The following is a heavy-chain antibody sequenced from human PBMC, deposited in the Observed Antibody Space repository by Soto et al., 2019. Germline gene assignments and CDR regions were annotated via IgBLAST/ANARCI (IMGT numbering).Heavy chain of an antibody. CDR2: IGTAGDT. V-gene: IGHV3-13*01. CDR3: ARGGNDPYWYFDL. J-gene: IGHJ2*01. Sequence: EVQLVESGGGLVQPGGSLRLSCAASGFTFSSYDMHWVRQATGKGLEWVSAIGTAGDTYYPGSVKGRFTISRENAKNSLYLKMNSLRAGDTAVYYCARGGNDPYWYFDLWGRGTLVTVSS. CDR1: GFTFSSYD. D-gene: IGHD6-25*01.